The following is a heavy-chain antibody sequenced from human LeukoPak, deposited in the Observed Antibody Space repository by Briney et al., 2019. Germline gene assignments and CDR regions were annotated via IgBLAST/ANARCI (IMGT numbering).Heavy chain of an antibody. CDR1: GDSMNNYY. V-gene: IGHV4-59*01. CDR2: IAYSGSS. D-gene: IGHD4-17*01. Sequence: PSETLSLTCTVSGDSMNNYYWTWIRQTPGKGLEWIGWIAYSGSSNYNPSLERRVTKSADTSNNQFSLKFNSVTAAGEAIYYCGRVVRGAVTFNRFDPWGQGNLVTVSS. CDR3: GRVVRGAVTFNRFDP. J-gene: IGHJ5*02.